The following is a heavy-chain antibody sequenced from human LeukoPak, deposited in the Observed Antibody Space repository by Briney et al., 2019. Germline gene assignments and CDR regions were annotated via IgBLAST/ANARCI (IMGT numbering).Heavy chain of an antibody. D-gene: IGHD2/OR15-2a*01. CDR1: GGSISTSNYY. J-gene: IGHJ3*02. Sequence: PSETLSLTCTVSGGSISTSNYYWGWIRQPPGKGLEWIGYIYYSGSTNYNPSLKSRVTISVDTSKNQFSLKLSSVTAADAAVYYCARDFSPTDAFDIWGQGTMVTVSS. CDR3: ARDFSPTDAFDI. V-gene: IGHV4-61*01. CDR2: IYYSGST.